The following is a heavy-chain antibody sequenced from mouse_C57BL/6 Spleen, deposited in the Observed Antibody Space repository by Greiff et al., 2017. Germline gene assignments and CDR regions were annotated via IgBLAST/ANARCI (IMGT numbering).Heavy chain of an antibody. V-gene: IGHV1-76*01. D-gene: IGHD1-1*01. CDR2: IYPGSGNT. J-gene: IGHJ4*01. Sequence: QVQLQQSGAELVRPGASVKLSCKASGYTFTDYYINWVKQRPGQGLEWIARIYPGSGNTYYNEKFKGKATLTAEKSSSTAYMQLSSLTSEDSAVYFCASLYGSDAMDYWGQGTSVTVSS. CDR3: ASLYGSDAMDY. CDR1: GYTFTDYY.